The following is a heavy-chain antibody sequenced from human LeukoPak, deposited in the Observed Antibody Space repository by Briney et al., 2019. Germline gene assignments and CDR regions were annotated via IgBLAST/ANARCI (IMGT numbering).Heavy chain of an antibody. J-gene: IGHJ4*02. CDR3: ARVRRRYSSSIVGFDY. Sequence: SETLSLTCAVYGGSFSGYYWSWIRQPPGKGLEWIGEINHSGSTNYNPPLKSRVTISVDTSKNQFSLKLSSVTAADTAVYYCARVRRRYSSSIVGFDYWGQGTLVTVSS. CDR1: GGSFSGYY. V-gene: IGHV4-34*01. CDR2: INHSGST. D-gene: IGHD6-6*01.